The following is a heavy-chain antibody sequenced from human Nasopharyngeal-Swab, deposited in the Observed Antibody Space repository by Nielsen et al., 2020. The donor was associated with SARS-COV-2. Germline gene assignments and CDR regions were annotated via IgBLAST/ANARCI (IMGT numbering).Heavy chain of an antibody. CDR1: GASISSGSVSPSFYY. V-gene: IGHV4-39*07. CDR2: VYYSGTT. Sequence: SETLSLTCTVSGASISSGSVSPSFYYWGWIRQPPGKGLEWIGSVYYSGTTYYNPSLKSRVTISLDTSRNQFSLRLNSVTAADTAVYFCARKPNPFRSRVNWFDSWGQGTLVTVSS. J-gene: IGHJ5*01. CDR3: ARKPNPFRSRVNWFDS. D-gene: IGHD1-14*01.